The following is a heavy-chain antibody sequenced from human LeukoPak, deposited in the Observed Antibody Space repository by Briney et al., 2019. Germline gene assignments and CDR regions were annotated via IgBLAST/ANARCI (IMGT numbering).Heavy chain of an antibody. Sequence: GESLRLSCAASGFTFSSYGMSWVRQAPGKGLEWVSSISSSSSYIYYADSVKGRFTISRDNAKNSLYLQMNSLRAEDTAVYFCARANSRASDYWGQGTLVTVSS. V-gene: IGHV3-21*01. D-gene: IGHD6-13*01. CDR3: ARANSRASDY. J-gene: IGHJ4*02. CDR2: ISSSSSYI. CDR1: GFTFSSYG.